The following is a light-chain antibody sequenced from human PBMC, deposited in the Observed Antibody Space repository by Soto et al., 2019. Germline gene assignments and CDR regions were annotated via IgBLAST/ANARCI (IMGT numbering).Light chain of an antibody. Sequence: DNQLTQSPSSLSASVGDRVTITCQASQDISNHLNWYQQKPGKAPNLLIYDASDLETGVPSRFSGGGSGTFFSFSINSLQPEDIATYYCQKHDGVPLFGPGTKVEIK. J-gene: IGKJ3*01. CDR2: DAS. CDR1: QDISNH. V-gene: IGKV1-33*01. CDR3: QKHDGVPL.